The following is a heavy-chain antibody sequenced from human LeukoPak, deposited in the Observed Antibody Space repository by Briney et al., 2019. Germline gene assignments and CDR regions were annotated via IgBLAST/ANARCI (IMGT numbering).Heavy chain of an antibody. Sequence: SETLSLTCTVSGGSISSGSYYWSWIRQPAGKGLEWIGRIYTSGSINYNPSLESRVTISVDTSKNQFPLKLSSVTAADTAVYYCARGRDGYNYGTDYWGQGTLVTVSS. J-gene: IGHJ4*02. D-gene: IGHD5-24*01. V-gene: IGHV4-61*02. CDR3: ARGRDGYNYGTDY. CDR2: IYTSGSI. CDR1: GGSISSGSYY.